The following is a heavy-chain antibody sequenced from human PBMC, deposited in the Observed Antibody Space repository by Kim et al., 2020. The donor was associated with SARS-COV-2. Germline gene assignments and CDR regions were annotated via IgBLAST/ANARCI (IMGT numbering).Heavy chain of an antibody. Sequence: GGSLRLSCAASGFTFSSYAMNWVRQAPGKGLEWVSCISGSGGTTYYPNSGKGRSTSSGDNSSTTCYRQRKTRKLKNTAIAIFAKGGTGQRRGESYF. D-gene: IGHD1-1*01. CDR3: AKGGTGQRRGESYF. V-gene: IGHV3-23*01. CDR2: ISGSGGTT. J-gene: IGHJ4*03. CDR1: GFTFSSYA.